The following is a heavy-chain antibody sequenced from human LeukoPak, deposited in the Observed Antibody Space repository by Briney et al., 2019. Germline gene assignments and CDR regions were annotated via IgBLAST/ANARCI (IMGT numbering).Heavy chain of an antibody. J-gene: IGHJ4*02. CDR2: ISSSSSYI. Sequence: GGSLRLFCAASGFTFSSYSMKWVRHARGKALEGVSSISSSSSYIYYADSVKGRFTISRDNAKNSLYLQMISLRAEDTAVYYCARELGYCSGGSCYGDYWGQGTLVTVSS. D-gene: IGHD2-15*01. CDR1: GFTFSSYS. V-gene: IGHV3-21*01. CDR3: ARELGYCSGGSCYGDY.